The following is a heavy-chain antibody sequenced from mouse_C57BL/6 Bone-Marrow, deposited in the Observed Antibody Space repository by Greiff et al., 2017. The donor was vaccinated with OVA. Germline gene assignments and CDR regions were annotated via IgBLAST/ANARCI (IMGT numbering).Heavy chain of an antibody. CDR1: GYAFSSSW. CDR3: ARGRDYYGSSPYWYFDV. CDR2: IYPGDGDT. V-gene: IGHV1-82*01. J-gene: IGHJ1*03. D-gene: IGHD1-1*01. Sequence: QVQLQQSGPELVKPGASVKISCKASGYAFSSSWMNWVKQRPGKGLEWIGRIYPGDGDTNYNGKFKGKATLTADKSSSTAYMQLSSLTSEDSAVYFCARGRDYYGSSPYWYFDVWGTGTTVTVSS.